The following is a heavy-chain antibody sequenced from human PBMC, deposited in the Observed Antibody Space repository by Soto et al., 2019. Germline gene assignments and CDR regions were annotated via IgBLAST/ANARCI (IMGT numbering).Heavy chain of an antibody. CDR1: GYTFTSYA. D-gene: IGHD3-10*01. CDR3: AVAKTRFVLWFGGRFYYFDY. Sequence: QVQLVQSGAEVKKPGASVKVSCKASGYTFTSYAMHWVRQAPGQRLEWMGWINAGNGNTKYSQKFQGRVTITRDTARSSADMELCRLRSEDTSVNSSAVAKTRFVLWFGGRFYYFDYWGQGTQVTVSS. CDR2: INAGNGNT. V-gene: IGHV1-3*01. J-gene: IGHJ4*02.